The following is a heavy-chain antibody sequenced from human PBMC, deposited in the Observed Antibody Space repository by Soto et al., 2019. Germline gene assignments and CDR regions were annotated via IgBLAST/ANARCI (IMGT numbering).Heavy chain of an antibody. CDR3: AKDSPYYDFWSGYYDYYGMDV. V-gene: IGHV3-30*18. J-gene: IGHJ6*02. CDR2: ISYDGSNK. Sequence: QVQLVESGGGVVQPGRSLRLSCAASGFTFSSYGMHWVRQAPGKGLEWVAVISYDGSNKYYADSVKGRFTISRDNSKNTLYLQMNSLRAEDTAVYYCAKDSPYYDFWSGYYDYYGMDVWGQGTTVTVSS. D-gene: IGHD3-3*01. CDR1: GFTFSSYG.